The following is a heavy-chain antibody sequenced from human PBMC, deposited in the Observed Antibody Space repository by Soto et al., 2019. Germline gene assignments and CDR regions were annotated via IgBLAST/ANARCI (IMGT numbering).Heavy chain of an antibody. CDR1: GFTFTSYA. CDR2: ISSYGADT. J-gene: IGHJ4*02. Sequence: EVQLVESGGTLVQPGGSLRLSCSASGFTFTSYAMHWVRQAPGKGLEFVSAISSYGADTYYAASVKGRFAISRDNPKNTLYIQICSLRAEDTALYYCVKEGYLRSDWYGQFDYWGQGALVTVSS. CDR3: VKEGYLRSDWYGQFDY. D-gene: IGHD6-19*01. V-gene: IGHV3-64D*06.